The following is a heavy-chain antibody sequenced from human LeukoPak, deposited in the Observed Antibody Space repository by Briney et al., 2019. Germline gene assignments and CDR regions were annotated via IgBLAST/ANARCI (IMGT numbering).Heavy chain of an antibody. CDR3: ARNSRPRIAVAGTQYFQH. J-gene: IGHJ1*01. Sequence: PSETLSLTCAVYGVSFSGYYWSWLRQPPGKELKWIGEINHSGSTNYNPPLKSRVTISVDTSKNQFSLKLSSVTAADTAVYYCARNSRPRIAVAGTQYFQHWGQGTLVTVSS. D-gene: IGHD6-19*01. CDR1: GVSFSGYY. CDR2: INHSGST. V-gene: IGHV4-34*01.